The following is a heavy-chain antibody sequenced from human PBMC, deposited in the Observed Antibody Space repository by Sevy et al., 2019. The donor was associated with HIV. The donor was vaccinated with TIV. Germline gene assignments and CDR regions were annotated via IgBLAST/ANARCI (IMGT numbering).Heavy chain of an antibody. CDR1: GFTFSSYG. CDR2: IWYDGSNK. Sequence: GGSLRLSCAASGFTFSSYGMHWVRQAPGKGLEWVAVIWYDGSNKYYVDSVKGRFTISRDNSKNTLYLQMNSLRAEDTAVYYCATGITGTTGAFDIWGQGTMVTVSS. V-gene: IGHV3-33*01. D-gene: IGHD1-7*01. CDR3: ATGITGTTGAFDI. J-gene: IGHJ3*02.